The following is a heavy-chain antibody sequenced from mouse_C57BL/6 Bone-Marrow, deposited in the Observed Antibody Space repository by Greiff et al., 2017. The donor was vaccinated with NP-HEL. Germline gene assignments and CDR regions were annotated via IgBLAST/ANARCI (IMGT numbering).Heavy chain of an antibody. D-gene: IGHD2-2*01. V-gene: IGHV1-63*01. CDR3: AREGVTTGFAY. J-gene: IGHJ3*01. Sequence: QVQLQQSGAELVRPGTSVKMSCKASGYTFTNYWIGWAKQRPGHGLEWIGDIYPGGGYTNYNEKFTGKATLTADKSSSTAYMQCSSLTSEDSAIYYCAREGVTTGFAYWGQGTLVTVSA. CDR1: GYTFTNYW. CDR2: IYPGGGYT.